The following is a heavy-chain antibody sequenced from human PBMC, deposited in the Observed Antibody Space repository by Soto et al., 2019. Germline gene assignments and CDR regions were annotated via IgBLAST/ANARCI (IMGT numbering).Heavy chain of an antibody. V-gene: IGHV1-3*01. CDR3: ARNDFWSGYEDYYGMDV. D-gene: IGHD3-3*01. CDR2: INAGNGNT. J-gene: IGHJ6*02. Sequence: ASVKVSCKASGYTFTSYAMHWVRQAPGQRLEWMGWINAGNGNTKYSQKFQGRVTITRDTSASTAYMELSSLRSEDTAVYYCARNDFWSGYEDYYGMDVWGQGTTVTVSS. CDR1: GYTFTSYA.